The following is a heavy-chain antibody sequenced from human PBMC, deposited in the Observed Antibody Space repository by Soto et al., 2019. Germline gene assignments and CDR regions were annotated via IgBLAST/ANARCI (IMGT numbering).Heavy chain of an antibody. V-gene: IGHV4-34*01. CDR1: GGSFSGYY. CDR3: ARVKITGLFAY. J-gene: IGHJ4*02. D-gene: IGHD1-1*01. CDR2: INHTGST. Sequence: QVQLQQWGAGLLKPSETLSLTCAVYGGSFSGYYWTWIRQPPGTELEWIGEINHTGSTNYNPSLTXRXTXSXXTSNTQFSLKLTSVAAADTAVYYCARVKITGLFAYWCQGSLVSVSS.